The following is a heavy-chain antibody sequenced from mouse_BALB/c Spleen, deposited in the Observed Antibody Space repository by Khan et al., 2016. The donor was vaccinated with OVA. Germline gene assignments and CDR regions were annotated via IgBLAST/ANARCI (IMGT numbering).Heavy chain of an antibody. D-gene: IGHD1-1*01. J-gene: IGHJ2*01. CDR1: GYSFTGYF. Sequence: VQLQQSGPELVRPGASVKISCKASGYSFTGYFMNWVMQSHGKSLEWIGRINPHIGETFYNQRFKDKATLTVDESSSTAHMELRSLASEDSAVYYCTRIYRSDFDYWGQGTTLTFSS. CDR3: TRIYRSDFDY. V-gene: IGHV1-20*02. CDR2: INPHIGET.